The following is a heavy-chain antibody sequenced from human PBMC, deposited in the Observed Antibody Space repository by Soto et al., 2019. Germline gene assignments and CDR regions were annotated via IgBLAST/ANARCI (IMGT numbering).Heavy chain of an antibody. J-gene: IGHJ4*01. CDR2: FYYSGSP. V-gene: IGHV4-39*01. CDR3: ARQQQLGNFDD. CDR1: GGSVSSSGSY. Sequence: SETLSLTCTVSGGSVSSSGSYWGWIRQPPGTGLEWIGSFYYSGSPYYNPSLKSRVTISVDTSKNQFSLKLSSVTAADTAMYYCARQQQLGNFDDWGQGTLVTVSS. D-gene: IGHD6-13*01.